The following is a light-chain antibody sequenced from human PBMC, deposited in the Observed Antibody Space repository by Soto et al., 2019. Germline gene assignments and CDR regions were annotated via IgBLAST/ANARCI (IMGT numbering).Light chain of an antibody. V-gene: IGKV1-8*01. CDR2: AAS. Sequence: AIRMTQSPSSFSASTGDRVTITCRASQGISSYLAWYQQKPGNAPKLLIYAASTLQSGAPSRFSGSGSGTDFTLIISCLQSEDFATYYCQQYYSYPCTFGQGTKLVIK. CDR1: QGISSY. J-gene: IGKJ2*02. CDR3: QQYYSYPCT.